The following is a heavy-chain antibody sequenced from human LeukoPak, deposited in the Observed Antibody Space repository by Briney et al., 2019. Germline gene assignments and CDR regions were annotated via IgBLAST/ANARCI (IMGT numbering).Heavy chain of an antibody. CDR1: GGSISSYH. CDR2: MYNSGST. D-gene: IGHD3-22*01. Sequence: PSETLSLTCTVSGGSISSYHWSWFRQAPGKGLEWIGYMYNSGSTNFNPSLKSRVTMSVDTSKNQFSLKLSSVTAADTAIYYCARENPSGYYNRPIDYWGQGTLVTVSS. CDR3: ARENPSGYYNRPIDY. V-gene: IGHV4-59*01. J-gene: IGHJ4*02.